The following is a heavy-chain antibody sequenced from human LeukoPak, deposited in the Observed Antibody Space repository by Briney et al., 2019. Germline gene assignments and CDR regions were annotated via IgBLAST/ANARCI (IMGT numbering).Heavy chain of an antibody. V-gene: IGHV4-34*01. CDR2: INHSGST. D-gene: IGHD1-7*01. Sequence: SETLSLTCAVYGGSFSGYYWSWIRQPPGKGLEWIGEINHSGSTNYNPSLKSRVTISVDTSKNQFSLKLSPVTAADTAVYYCARLYGNYQNYFDYWGQGTLVTVSS. CDR3: ARLYGNYQNYFDY. J-gene: IGHJ4*02. CDR1: GGSFSGYY.